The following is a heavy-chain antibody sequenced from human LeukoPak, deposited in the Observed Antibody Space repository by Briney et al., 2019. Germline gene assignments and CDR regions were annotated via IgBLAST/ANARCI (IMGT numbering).Heavy chain of an antibody. CDR3: GRTTYITSSDY. Sequence: ASVKVSCKASGYTFIDYHIHWVRQAPGQGLEWMGWINPNTGGTNYAQKFQGRVTVTSDTSINTAFLELTRLTSDDTAVYYCGRTTYITSSDYWGQGTLVTVSS. CDR1: GYTFIDYH. J-gene: IGHJ4*02. CDR2: INPNTGGT. V-gene: IGHV1-2*02. D-gene: IGHD6-6*01.